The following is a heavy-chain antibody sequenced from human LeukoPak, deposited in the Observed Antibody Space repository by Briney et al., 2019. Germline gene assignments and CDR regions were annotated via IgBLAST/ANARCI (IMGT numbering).Heavy chain of an antibody. D-gene: IGHD6-13*01. J-gene: IGHJ4*02. V-gene: IGHV4-31*03. CDR1: GGSISSGGYY. CDR2: IYYSGST. Sequence: PSQTLSLTCTVSGGSISSGGYYWSWIRQHPGKGLEWIGYIYYSGSTYYNPSLKSRVTISVDTSKNQFSLKLSSVTAADTAVYYCARTRRSIAAAYALDYWGQGTLVTVSS. CDR3: ARTRRSIAAAYALDY.